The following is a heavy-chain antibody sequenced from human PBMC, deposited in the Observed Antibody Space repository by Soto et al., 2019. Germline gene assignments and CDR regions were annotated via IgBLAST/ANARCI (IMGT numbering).Heavy chain of an antibody. Sequence: GGSLRLSCAASGFTFSSYWMSWVRPAPGKGLEWVATIKQDGSEKYYVDSVKGRFTISRDNAKNSLYLQMNSLRAEDTAVYYCARYTAMVRIYYGMDVWGQGTTVTVSS. V-gene: IGHV3-7*01. CDR2: IKQDGSEK. CDR1: GFTFSSYW. D-gene: IGHD5-18*01. CDR3: ARYTAMVRIYYGMDV. J-gene: IGHJ6*02.